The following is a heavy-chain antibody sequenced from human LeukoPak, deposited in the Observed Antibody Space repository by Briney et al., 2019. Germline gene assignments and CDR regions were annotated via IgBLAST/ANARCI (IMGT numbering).Heavy chain of an antibody. D-gene: IGHD2-15*01. CDR2: IYYTGST. Sequence: SETLSLTCTVSGDSISSSYWNWIRQPPGKGLEWIGYIYYTGSTNYNPSLKSRVTISVDTSKNQFSLKLSSVTAADTAVYYCAKEREYCSSGSCHYDLDVWGQGTTVTVSS. CDR3: AKEREYCSSGSCHYDLDV. V-gene: IGHV4-59*01. CDR1: GDSISSSY. J-gene: IGHJ6*02.